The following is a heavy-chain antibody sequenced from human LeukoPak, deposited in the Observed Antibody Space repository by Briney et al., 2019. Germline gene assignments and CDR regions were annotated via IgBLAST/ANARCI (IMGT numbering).Heavy chain of an antibody. D-gene: IGHD4-17*01. CDR2: INPSGGST. CDR3: ARANTVTTVYYGMDV. CDR1: GYTFTSYY. J-gene: IGHJ6*02. Sequence: ASVKASCKASGYTFTSYYMHWVRQAPGQGLEWMGIINPSGGSTSYAQKFQGRVTMTRDTSTSTVYMGLSSLRSEDTAVYYCARANTVTTVYYGMDVWGQGTTVTVSS. V-gene: IGHV1-46*01.